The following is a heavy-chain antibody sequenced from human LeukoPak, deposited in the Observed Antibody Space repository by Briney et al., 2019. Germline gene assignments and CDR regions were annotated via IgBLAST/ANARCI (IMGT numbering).Heavy chain of an antibody. CDR1: GFTVSSNY. CDR3: AREGYARGWYFDY. D-gene: IGHD5-12*01. CDR2: IKQDGSEK. Sequence: GGSLRLSCAASGFTVSSNYMSWVRQAPGKGLEWVANIKQDGSEKYYVDSVKGRFTISRDNAKNSLYLQMNSLRVEDTAVYYCAREGYARGWYFDYWGQGTLVTVSS. V-gene: IGHV3-7*01. J-gene: IGHJ4*02.